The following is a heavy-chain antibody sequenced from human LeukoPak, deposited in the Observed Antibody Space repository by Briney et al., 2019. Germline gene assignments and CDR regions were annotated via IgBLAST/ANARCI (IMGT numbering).Heavy chain of an antibody. CDR2: IYTDSTI. CDR1: GFTFSNYE. CDR3: ARASNSPFDY. Sequence: GGSLRLSCAASGFTFSNYELSWVRQAPGKGLEWVSHIYTDSTIYQADSVNGRFTISRDNAKNSLYLQMNSLRAEDTAVYYCARASNSPFDYWGQGTLVTVSS. D-gene: IGHD2-21*01. J-gene: IGHJ4*02. V-gene: IGHV3-48*03.